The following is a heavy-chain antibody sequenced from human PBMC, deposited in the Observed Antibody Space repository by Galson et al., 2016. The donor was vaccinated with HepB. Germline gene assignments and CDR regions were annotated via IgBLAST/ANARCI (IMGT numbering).Heavy chain of an antibody. J-gene: IGHJ6*02. CDR1: GFNFDRLA. D-gene: IGHD3-16*01. Sequence: SLRLSCAASGFNFDRLAVHWVRQAPGKGLEWVAVVSFDGFDKKYADSVKGRFSIARDNSKSTVYLQIDSLRAEDTAIYYCATDVRVMRVYNYYGMDVWGRGVTVSVSS. V-gene: IGHV3-30*03. CDR2: VSFDGFDK. CDR3: ATDVRVMRVYNYYGMDV.